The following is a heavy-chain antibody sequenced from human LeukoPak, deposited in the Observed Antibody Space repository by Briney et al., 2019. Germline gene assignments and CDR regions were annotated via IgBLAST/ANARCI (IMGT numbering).Heavy chain of an antibody. D-gene: IGHD3-10*01. CDR2: ISGSGDST. CDR1: GFTFSSYG. J-gene: IGHJ4*02. CDR3: AKDGGLWFGEIDY. Sequence: PGGSLRLSCAASGFTFSSYGMSWVRQAPGKGLEWVSGISGSGDSTYYADSVKGRFTISRDNSKNTQYLQMNSLRAEDTAVYYCAKDGGLWFGEIDYWGQGTLVTVSS. V-gene: IGHV3-23*01.